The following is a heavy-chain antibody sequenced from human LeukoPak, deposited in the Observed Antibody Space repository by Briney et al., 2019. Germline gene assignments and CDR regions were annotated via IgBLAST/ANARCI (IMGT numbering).Heavy chain of an antibody. J-gene: IGHJ4*02. Sequence: SETLSLTCTVSGYSISGGYYWGWIRQPPGKGLEWIGIIYHNGNTFYNPSLKSRVTKSVDTSKNQFSLKLSSVTAADTAVYYCARESKYYYESGIYFYSTVSDYWGQGILVTVSS. CDR2: IYHNGNT. D-gene: IGHD3-22*01. CDR1: GYSISGGYY. CDR3: ARESKYYYESGIYFYSTVSDY. V-gene: IGHV4-38-2*02.